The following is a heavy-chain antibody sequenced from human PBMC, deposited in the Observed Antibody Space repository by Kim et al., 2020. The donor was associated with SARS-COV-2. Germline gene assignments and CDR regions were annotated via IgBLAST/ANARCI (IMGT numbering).Heavy chain of an antibody. Sequence: KGRFTISRDNSKNTLYLQMNSLRAEDTAVYYCAKGAVAGIFPYYYYGMDVWGQGTTVTVSS. CDR3: AKGAVAGIFPYYYYGMDV. J-gene: IGHJ6*02. V-gene: IGHV3-23*01. D-gene: IGHD6-19*01.